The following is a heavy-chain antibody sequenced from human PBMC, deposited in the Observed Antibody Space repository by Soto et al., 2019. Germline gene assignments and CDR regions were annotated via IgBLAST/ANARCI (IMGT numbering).Heavy chain of an antibody. J-gene: IGHJ4*02. CDR2: ISYDGSNK. Sequence: HPGGSLRLSCAASGFTFSSYAMHWVRQAPGKGLEWVAVISYDGSNKYYADSVKGRFTISRDNSKNTLYLQMNSLRAEDTVVYYCASGLRFLEWSLDYWGQGTLVTVSS. D-gene: IGHD3-3*01. V-gene: IGHV3-30-3*01. CDR1: GFTFSSYA. CDR3: ASGLRFLEWSLDY.